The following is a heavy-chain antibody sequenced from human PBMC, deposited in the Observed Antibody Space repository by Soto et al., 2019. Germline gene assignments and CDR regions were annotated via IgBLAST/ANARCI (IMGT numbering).Heavy chain of an antibody. CDR3: ARLYSGYVDY. V-gene: IGHV3-23*01. J-gene: IGHJ4*02. D-gene: IGHD5-12*01. Sequence: GGSLRVSCAATGFTFSTYGMTWVRPAPGKGLEWVSAIGGSGGNIYYADSVKGRFTISRDNSKSTLYLQMNSLRVEDTAIYYCARLYSGYVDYWGQGTPVTVHS. CDR2: IGGSGGNI. CDR1: GFTFSTYG.